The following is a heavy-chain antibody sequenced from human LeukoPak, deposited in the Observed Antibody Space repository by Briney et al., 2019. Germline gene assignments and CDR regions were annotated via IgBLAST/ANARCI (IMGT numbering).Heavy chain of an antibody. CDR3: ARGVST. V-gene: IGHV4-38-2*01. J-gene: IGHJ6*04. CDR1: GYSISSGYY. D-gene: IGHD2-8*01. CDR2: IYHSGST. Sequence: SETLSLTCAVSGYSISSGYYWGWIRQPPGKGLEWIGSIYHSGSTYYNPSLKSRVTISVDTSKNQFSLKLSSVTAADTAVYYCARGVSTWGKGTTVTASS.